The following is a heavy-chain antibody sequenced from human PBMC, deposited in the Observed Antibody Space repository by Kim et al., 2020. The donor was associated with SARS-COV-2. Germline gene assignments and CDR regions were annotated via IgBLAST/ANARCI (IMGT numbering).Heavy chain of an antibody. D-gene: IGHD3-22*01. J-gene: IGHJ4*02. V-gene: IGHV4-31*02. CDR3: ARARITMIVVVMEFDY. Sequence: PSLKSRVTISVETSKNQFSLKLSSVTAADTAVYYCARARITMIVVVMEFDYWGQGTLVTVSS.